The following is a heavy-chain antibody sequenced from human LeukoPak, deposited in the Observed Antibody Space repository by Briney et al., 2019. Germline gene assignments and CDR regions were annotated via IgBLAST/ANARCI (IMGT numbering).Heavy chain of an antibody. CDR1: GGSISSSSYY. D-gene: IGHD1-1*01. CDR3: ASEEGTLFDY. CDR2: IYYSGST. V-gene: IGHV4-39*07. Sequence: PSETLSLTCTVSGGSISSSSYYWGWIRQPPGKGLEWIGSIYYSGSTYYNPSLKSRVTISVDTSKNQFSLKLSSVTAADTAVYYCASEEGTLFDYWGQGTLVTVSS. J-gene: IGHJ4*02.